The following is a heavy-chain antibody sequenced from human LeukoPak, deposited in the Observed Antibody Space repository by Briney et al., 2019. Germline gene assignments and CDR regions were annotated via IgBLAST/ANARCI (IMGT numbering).Heavy chain of an antibody. CDR1: GGSFSGYY. D-gene: IGHD3-3*01. V-gene: IGHV4-34*01. CDR2: INHSGST. J-gene: IGHJ4*02. Sequence: SETLSLTCAVYGGSFSGYYRSWIRQPPGKGLEWIGEINHSGSTNYNPSLKSRVTISLDTSKNQFSLKLSSVTAADTAVYYCARNITIFGVVKSRGQGTLVTVSS. CDR3: ARNITIFGVVKS.